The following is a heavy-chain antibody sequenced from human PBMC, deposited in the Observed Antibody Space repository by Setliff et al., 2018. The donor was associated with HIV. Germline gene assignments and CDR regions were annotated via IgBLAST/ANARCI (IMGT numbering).Heavy chain of an antibody. CDR3: ARHLRWELPYYFDY. V-gene: IGHV4-39*01. Sequence: PSETLSLTCTVSGGSISSSSYYWGWIRQPPGKGLEWIGSIYYSGATYYNPSLKIRVTLSVDTSNNQFSLKRSSVTAADTAVYYCARHLRWELPYYFDYWGQGTLVTVPQ. CDR1: GGSISSSSYY. D-gene: IGHD1-26*01. J-gene: IGHJ4*02. CDR2: IYYSGAT.